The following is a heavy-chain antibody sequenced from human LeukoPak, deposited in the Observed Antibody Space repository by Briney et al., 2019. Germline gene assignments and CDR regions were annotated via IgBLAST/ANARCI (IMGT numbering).Heavy chain of an antibody. Sequence: GGSLRLSXAASGFTFSGSAMHWVRQASGKGMEWLGRIRSKANSYATAYAASVKGRFTISRDDSKNTAYLQMNSLKTEDTAVYYCTSPHYKGAVAGTGYYYMDVWGKGTTVTVSS. CDR3: TSPHYKGAVAGTGYYYMDV. D-gene: IGHD6-19*01. J-gene: IGHJ6*03. CDR2: IRSKANSYAT. V-gene: IGHV3-73*01. CDR1: GFTFSGSA.